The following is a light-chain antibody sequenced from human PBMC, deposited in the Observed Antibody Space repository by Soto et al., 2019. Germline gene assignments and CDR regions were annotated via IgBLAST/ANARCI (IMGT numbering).Light chain of an antibody. CDR2: AAS. CDR3: LQHYTCPRT. Sequence: DIQMTQSPSSLSASVGDRVTITSRASQGISSDLGWFQQKPGKAPKRLIYAASNLESGVPSRFSGSRSGTQVTLTISSLQPDDAANYYCLQHYTCPRTFGQGTTLEIK. J-gene: IGKJ2*01. CDR1: QGISSD. V-gene: IGKV1-17*01.